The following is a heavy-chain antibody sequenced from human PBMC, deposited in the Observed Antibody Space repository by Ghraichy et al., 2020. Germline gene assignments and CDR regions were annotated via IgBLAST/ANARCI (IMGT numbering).Heavy chain of an antibody. D-gene: IGHD1-14*01. V-gene: IGHV3-48*03. Sequence: GESLNISCAGSGFTFSSYEMNWVRQAPGKGLEWVSYIRSSGSTIYYADSVKGRFTISRDDAKKSLYLQMNSLRAEDTAVYYCARGNHYFDYWGQGTLVTVSS. CDR3: ARGNHYFDY. CDR2: IRSSGSTI. J-gene: IGHJ4*02. CDR1: GFTFSSYE.